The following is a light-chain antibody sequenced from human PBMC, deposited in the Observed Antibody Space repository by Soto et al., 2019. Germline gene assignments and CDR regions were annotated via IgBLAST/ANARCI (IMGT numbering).Light chain of an antibody. CDR2: YAS. CDR3: QHHNDWVKT. CDR1: QSVDNK. J-gene: IGKJ2*01. Sequence: EIVMTQSAASLSVSPGESATLSFRASQSVDNKLAWYQQKPGQAPRLLIYYASTRATGVPARFSGSGSGTEFTLTISSLQSEDFAVYYCQHHNDWVKTFGQGTKLEI. V-gene: IGKV3D-15*01.